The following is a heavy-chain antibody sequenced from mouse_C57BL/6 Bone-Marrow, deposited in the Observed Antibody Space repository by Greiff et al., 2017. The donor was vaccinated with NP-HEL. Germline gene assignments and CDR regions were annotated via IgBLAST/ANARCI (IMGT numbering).Heavy chain of an antibody. CDR2: IDPENGGT. Sequence: SGAELVRPGASVKLSCTASGFNIKDDYMHWVKQRPEQGLEWIGWIDPENGGTDYASKFQGKATLTADTSSNTAYLQLSSLTSEDSAVYYCTTNDGSSYDFDYWGQGTTLTVSS. V-gene: IGHV14-4*01. J-gene: IGHJ2*01. CDR3: TTNDGSSYDFDY. D-gene: IGHD1-1*01. CDR1: GFNIKDDY.